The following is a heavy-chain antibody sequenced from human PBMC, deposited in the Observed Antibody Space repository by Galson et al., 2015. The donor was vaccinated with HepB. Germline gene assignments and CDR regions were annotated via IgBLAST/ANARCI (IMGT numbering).Heavy chain of an antibody. Sequence: SLRLSCAASGFTFSSCSMSWVRQAPGKGLEWVSTISASGGYTYYADSVKGRFTISRDNSKNTVYLQVNSLRVEDTARYYCAKGGGSQQIDYWGQGTLVTVSS. CDR3: AKGGGSQQIDY. CDR2: ISASGGYT. J-gene: IGHJ4*02. D-gene: IGHD6-13*01. CDR1: GFTFSSCS. V-gene: IGHV3-23*01.